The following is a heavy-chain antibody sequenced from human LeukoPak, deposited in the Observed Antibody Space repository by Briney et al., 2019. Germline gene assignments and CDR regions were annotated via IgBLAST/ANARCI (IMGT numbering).Heavy chain of an antibody. D-gene: IGHD3-16*01. Sequence: SETLSLTCAVYGGSFSGYYWSWIRQPPGKGLEWIGEINHSGSTNYNPSLKSRVTISVDTSKNQSSLKLSSVTAADTAVYYCARGPKKGGGDYWGQGTLVTVSS. J-gene: IGHJ4*02. CDR1: GGSFSGYY. CDR3: ARGPKKGGGDY. CDR2: INHSGST. V-gene: IGHV4-34*01.